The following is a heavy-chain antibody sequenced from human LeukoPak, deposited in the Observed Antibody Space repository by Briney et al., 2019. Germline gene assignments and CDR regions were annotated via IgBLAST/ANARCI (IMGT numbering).Heavy chain of an antibody. J-gene: IGHJ4*02. Sequence: PGGSLRLSCAASGFAFNDFTMHWVRQPPGKGLEWSSLISGDGGSIYYTDSVKGRFTISRDKSRDSLSLYLQMNSLRADDSALYYCAKEHISGWPNFDSWGQGTLVTVSS. D-gene: IGHD6-19*01. CDR2: ISGDGGSI. V-gene: IGHV3-43*01. CDR3: AKEHISGWPNFDS. CDR1: GFAFNDFT.